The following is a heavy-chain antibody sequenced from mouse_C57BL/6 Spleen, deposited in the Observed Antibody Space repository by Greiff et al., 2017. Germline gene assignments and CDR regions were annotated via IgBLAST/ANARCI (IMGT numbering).Heavy chain of an antibody. CDR1: GYTFTNYW. CDR3: ARLGPYYFDY. V-gene: IGHV1-63*01. D-gene: IGHD4-1*01. CDR2: IYPGGGYT. J-gene: IGHJ2*01. Sequence: QVQLQQSGAELVRPGTSVKMSCKASGYTFTNYWIGWAKQRPGHGLEWIGDIYPGGGYTNYNEKFKGKATLTADKSSSTAYMQFSSRTSEDSAIYYCARLGPYYFDYWGQGTTLTVSS.